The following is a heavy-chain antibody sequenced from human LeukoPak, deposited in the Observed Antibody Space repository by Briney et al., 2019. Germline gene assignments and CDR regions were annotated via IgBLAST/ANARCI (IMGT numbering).Heavy chain of an antibody. V-gene: IGHV1-69*06. J-gene: IGHJ6*04. CDR1: GYTFTSYA. Sequence: GASVKVSCKASGYTFTSYAMHWVRQAPGQGLEWMGGIIPIFGTANYAQKFQGRVTITADKSTSTAYMELSSLRSEDTAVYYCARYSPITIFWPSYYYGMDVWGKGTTVTVSS. D-gene: IGHD3-9*01. CDR2: IIPIFGTA. CDR3: ARYSPITIFWPSYYYGMDV.